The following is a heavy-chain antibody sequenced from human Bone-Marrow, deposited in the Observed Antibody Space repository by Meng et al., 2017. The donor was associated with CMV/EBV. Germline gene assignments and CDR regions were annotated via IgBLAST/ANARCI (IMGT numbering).Heavy chain of an antibody. CDR3: ARDTRLRFLVWLWL. CDR1: GGTFSSYA. D-gene: IGHD3-3*01. V-gene: IGHV1-2*02. CDR2: INPNSCGT. Sequence: ASVKVSCQASGGTFSSYAISWVRQAPGQGLEWMGWINPNSCGTNYAQKFQGRVTMTRDTSISTAYMELSRLRSDDTAVYYCARDTRLRFLVWLWLWGQGTLVTVSS. J-gene: IGHJ4*02.